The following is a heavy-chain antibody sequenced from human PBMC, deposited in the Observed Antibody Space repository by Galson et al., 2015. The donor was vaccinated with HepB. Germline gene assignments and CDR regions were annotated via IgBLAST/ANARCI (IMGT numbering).Heavy chain of an antibody. D-gene: IGHD3-10*01. Sequence: SVKVSCKASGGTFSSYAISWVRQAPGQGLEWMGRIIPILGIATYAQKFQGRVTITADKTTSTAYMELSSLRSEDTAVYYCAGQQNEYYSGYGSRRYYFDYWGQGTLVTVSS. CDR1: GGTFSSYA. CDR3: AGQQNEYYSGYGSRRYYFDY. J-gene: IGHJ4*02. CDR2: IIPILGIA. V-gene: IGHV1-69*04.